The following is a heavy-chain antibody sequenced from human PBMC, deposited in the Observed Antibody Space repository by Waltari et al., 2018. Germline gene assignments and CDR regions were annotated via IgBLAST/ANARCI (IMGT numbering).Heavy chain of an antibody. CDR2: ISSGGSTI. J-gene: IGHJ3*01. V-gene: IGHV3-11*04. CDR1: GFVFGDYY. Sequence: QVQLVESGGGWVKPGGSLRLSCAASGFVFGDYYMSWFRQAPGKGLEWISYISSGGSTIYYADSVKGRFTISRDDAKNSLYLQMNSLRAEDTAVYYCARPLSGTYWLYAFDVWGQGTTVTVSS. CDR3: ARPLSGTYWLYAFDV. D-gene: IGHD1-26*01.